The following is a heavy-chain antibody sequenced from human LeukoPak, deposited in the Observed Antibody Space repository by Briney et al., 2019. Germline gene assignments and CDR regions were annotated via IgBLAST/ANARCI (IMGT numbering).Heavy chain of an antibody. CDR3: ARDLGNTGWHTFDY. J-gene: IGHJ4*02. CDR1: GDSVSSQNGA. V-gene: IGHV6-1*01. D-gene: IGHD6-19*01. CDR2: TYYRSKCYV. Sequence: SQTLSLTCDVSGDSVSSQNGAWNWVRQSPSRGLEWLGRTYYRSKCYVDYAESMEGRISISQDTSKNQYSLHLNSVTPEDTAVYYCARDLGNTGWHTFDYWGQGTLVTVSS.